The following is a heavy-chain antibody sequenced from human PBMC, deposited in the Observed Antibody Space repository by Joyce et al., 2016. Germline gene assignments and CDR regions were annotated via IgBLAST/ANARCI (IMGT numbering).Heavy chain of an antibody. V-gene: IGHV3-53*01. Sequence: EVLLVESGGGLIQPGGSLRLSCAASGFTVSGNYMTWVRQAPGKGLEWVLVIYISGSPFYADSVMGRFTISRDNSNNTLYLQMNGLRAEDTAVYYCARVYYVSSGYYDAFVIWGQGTMVTVSS. CDR2: IYISGSP. J-gene: IGHJ3*02. CDR3: ARVYYVSSGYYDAFVI. CDR1: GFTVSGNY. D-gene: IGHD3-22*01.